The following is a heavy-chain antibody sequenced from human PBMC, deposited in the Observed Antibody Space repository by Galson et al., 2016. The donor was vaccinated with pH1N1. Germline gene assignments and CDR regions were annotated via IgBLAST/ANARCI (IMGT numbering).Heavy chain of an antibody. CDR3: ARSPGYMVTALDN. D-gene: IGHD2-21*02. V-gene: IGHV1-69*13. CDR1: GGTFSSFG. J-gene: IGHJ4*01. Sequence: SVKVSCKASGGTFSSFGISWVRQAPGQGLEWMGGIIGMFAKTNYAQKFQGRVTITADELTSTAYMDLSSLTSGDTAGYYCARSPGYMVTALDNWGHGTLVTVSS. CDR2: IIGMFAKT.